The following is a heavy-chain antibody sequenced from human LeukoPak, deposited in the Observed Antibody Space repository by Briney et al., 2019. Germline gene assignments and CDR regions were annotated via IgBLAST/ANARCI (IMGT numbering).Heavy chain of an antibody. CDR3: ARDVMSGGGYDPHNGMDV. D-gene: IGHD5-12*01. CDR2: IWYDGSHQ. J-gene: IGHJ6*02. Sequence: PGRSLRLSCAASGFTFSRYGMHWVRQAPGKGLDWVAVIWYDGSHQHYSDSVKGRFTVSRDNYNNTPYLQMNSLRAEDTAVYYCARDVMSGGGYDPHNGMDVWGHGTTVTVSS. V-gene: IGHV3-33*01. CDR1: GFTFSRYG.